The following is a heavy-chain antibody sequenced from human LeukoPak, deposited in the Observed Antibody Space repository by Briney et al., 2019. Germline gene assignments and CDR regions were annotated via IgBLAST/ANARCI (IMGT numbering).Heavy chain of an antibody. J-gene: IGHJ4*02. CDR3: ARHSPAYCSDTSCTIFDY. Sequence: WETLSLTCTVSGGSIISHYWSWIRQPPGKGLEWTGNTYYSGSTKYNPSLESRVTISVDTSKNQFSLRLSSVTAADTAVFYCARHSPAYCSDTSCTIFDYGGQGTLVTVSS. CDR2: TYYSGST. V-gene: IGHV4-59*08. CDR1: GGSIISHY. D-gene: IGHD2-2*01.